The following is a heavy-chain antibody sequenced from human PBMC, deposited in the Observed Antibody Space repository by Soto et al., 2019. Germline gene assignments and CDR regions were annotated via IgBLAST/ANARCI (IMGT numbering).Heavy chain of an antibody. Sequence: EVQLLESGGGLVQPGGSLRLSCVASGFTFKNYDMRWVRQAPGKGLEWVSGISGSGAITYYADSVRGRFTISRDNSKNTLYLQRKNLGAEDTAIYYGAKDRQFIIYYKTAGPYKNWGQGTLVTASS. V-gene: IGHV3-23*01. CDR3: AKDRQFIIYYKTAGPYKN. D-gene: IGHD3-10*01. CDR2: ISGSGAIT. J-gene: IGHJ4*02. CDR1: GFTFKNYD.